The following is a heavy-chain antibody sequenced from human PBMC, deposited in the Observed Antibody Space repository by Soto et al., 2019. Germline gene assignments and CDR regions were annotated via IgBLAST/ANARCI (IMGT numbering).Heavy chain of an antibody. V-gene: IGHV3-30-3*01. Sequence: QVQLVESGGGVVQPGRSLRLSCAASGFTFSIYAMHWVLQAPGKGLEWVALISYDGSNKYSTDSVKGRFTISRDNSKNTVYLQMNSLRAEDSAVYYCAREYSDGWFDPWGQGTLVTVSS. CDR2: ISYDGSNK. J-gene: IGHJ5*02. D-gene: IGHD2-21*01. CDR1: GFTFSIYA. CDR3: AREYSDGWFDP.